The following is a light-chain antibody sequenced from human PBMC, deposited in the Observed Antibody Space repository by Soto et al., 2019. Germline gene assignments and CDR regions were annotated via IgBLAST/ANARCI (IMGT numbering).Light chain of an antibody. CDR1: QSISSW. CDR3: QQYNSYRWT. Sequence: DIQMTQSPSTLSASVGDRVTITCRASQSISSWLAWYQQKPGKAPKLLIYDASSLESGVPSRFSGSGSGTEFTLTISSVQPDDFATYYCQQYNSYRWTFGQGTKVEIK. J-gene: IGKJ1*01. CDR2: DAS. V-gene: IGKV1-5*01.